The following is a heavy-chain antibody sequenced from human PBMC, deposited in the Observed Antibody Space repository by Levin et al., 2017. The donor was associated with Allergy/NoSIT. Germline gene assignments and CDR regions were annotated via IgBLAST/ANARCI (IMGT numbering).Heavy chain of an antibody. V-gene: IGHV4-39*01. D-gene: IGHD2-15*01. CDR2: ISYSGST. Sequence: SQTLSLTCTVSGDSLTSSGFYWAWIRQPPGTGLEWIGSISYSGSTYYNPSLKSRVTISLDPSKNHFSLRLSSVTAADTAVYYCARHEAGEILVESWFDPWGQGTLVIVSS. CDR1: GDSLTSSGFY. CDR3: ARHEAGEILVESWFDP. J-gene: IGHJ5*02.